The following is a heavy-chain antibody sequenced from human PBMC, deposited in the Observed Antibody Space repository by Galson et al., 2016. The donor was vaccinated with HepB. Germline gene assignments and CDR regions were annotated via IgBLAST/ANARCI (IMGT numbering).Heavy chain of an antibody. Sequence: SETLSLTCSVFGGSVTNYYWTWIRQSPGKRLEYIGYVYFNGMTNYNPSLKSRATISVATSRDQFSLKLTSMTAADTAMYYCARGPWAYDRSAYALDYWGRGTLVTVSS. CDR1: GGSVTNYY. CDR2: VYFNGMT. CDR3: ARGPWAYDRSAYALDY. J-gene: IGHJ4*02. V-gene: IGHV4-59*02. D-gene: IGHD3-22*01.